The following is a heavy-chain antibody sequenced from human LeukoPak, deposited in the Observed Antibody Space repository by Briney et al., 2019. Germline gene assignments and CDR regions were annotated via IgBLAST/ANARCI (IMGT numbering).Heavy chain of an antibody. J-gene: IGHJ2*01. D-gene: IGHD6-13*01. CDR2: ISGSSSYI. Sequence: GGSLRLSCAASGFTFSSYSMNWVRQAPGKGLEWLSSISGSSSYIYYADSVKGRFTISRDNARKSLYLQMKSLRAEDTAVYYCARTPSIVGYTSRELGHWYFDLWGRGTPVTVSS. CDR1: GFTFSSYS. V-gene: IGHV3-21*01. CDR3: ARTPSIVGYTSRELGHWYFDL.